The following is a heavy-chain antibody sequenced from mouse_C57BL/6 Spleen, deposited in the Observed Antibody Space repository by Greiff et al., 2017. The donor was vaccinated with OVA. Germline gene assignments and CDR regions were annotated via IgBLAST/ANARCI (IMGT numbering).Heavy chain of an antibody. D-gene: IGHD2-3*01. V-gene: IGHV14-4*01. CDR1: GFNIKDDY. CDR3: TTHGYYGDYAMDY. J-gene: IGHJ4*01. Sequence: VQLQQSGAELVRPGASVKLSCTASGFNIKDDYMHWVKQRPEQGLEWIGWVDPENGDPEYASKFPGRATITADPSSTTAYLQLSSLTSEDTAVYYCTTHGYYGDYAMDYWGQGTSVTVSS. CDR2: VDPENGDP.